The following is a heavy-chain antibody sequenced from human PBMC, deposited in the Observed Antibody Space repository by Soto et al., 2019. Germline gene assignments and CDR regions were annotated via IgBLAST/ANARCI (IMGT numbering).Heavy chain of an antibody. J-gene: IGHJ3*02. Sequence: GESLKISCAASGFTFSSYSMNWVRQAPGKGLEWVSSISSSSSYIYYADSVKGRFTISRDNAKNSLYLQMNSLRAEDTAVYYCARDGAYCGGDCYDAFDIWGQGTMVTVSS. V-gene: IGHV3-21*01. CDR2: ISSSSSYI. CDR1: GFTFSSYS. D-gene: IGHD2-21*02. CDR3: ARDGAYCGGDCYDAFDI.